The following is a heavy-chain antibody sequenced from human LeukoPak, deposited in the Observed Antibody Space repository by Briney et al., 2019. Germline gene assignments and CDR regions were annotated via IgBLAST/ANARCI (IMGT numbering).Heavy chain of an antibody. V-gene: IGHV4-59*01. CDR2: IYYSGST. CDR3: TRAVITLVAAVAKGFDC. D-gene: IGHD3-10*01. J-gene: IGHJ4*02. CDR1: GGSFSTYY. Sequence: SETLSLTCTVSGGSFSTYYWSWIRQPPGKGLEWIGYIYYSGSTDYNPSLKSRVTMSLDTSKNQFSLNLSSVTAADTAIYYCTRAVITLVAAVAKGFDCWGQGTLVTVSS.